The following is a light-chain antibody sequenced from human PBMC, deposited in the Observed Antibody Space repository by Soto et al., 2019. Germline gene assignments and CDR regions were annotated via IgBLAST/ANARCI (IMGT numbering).Light chain of an antibody. J-gene: IGKJ4*01. CDR2: AAS. CDR1: QGISSY. Sequence: AIRMTQSPSSLSASTGDRVTITCRASQGISSYLAWYQQKPGKAPKLLIYAASTLQSGVPSSFSGTRSRTDFTLTISCLQSEDFATYYCQQYYSYPPLTFGGGTKVQIK. V-gene: IGKV1-8*01. CDR3: QQYYSYPPLT.